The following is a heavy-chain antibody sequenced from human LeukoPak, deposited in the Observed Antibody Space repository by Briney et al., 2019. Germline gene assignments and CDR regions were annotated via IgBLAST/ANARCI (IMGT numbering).Heavy chain of an antibody. CDR3: ARDRSSGWYLFDY. J-gene: IGHJ4*02. D-gene: IGHD6-19*01. CDR1: GFTFSIYS. V-gene: IGHV3-21*01. Sequence: PGGSLRLSCAASGFTFSIYSLNWVRQAPGKGLEWVSSISSSSSYIYYADSVKGRFTISRDNAKNSLYLQMNSLRAEDTAVYYCARDRSSGWYLFDYWGQGTLVTVSS. CDR2: ISSSSSYI.